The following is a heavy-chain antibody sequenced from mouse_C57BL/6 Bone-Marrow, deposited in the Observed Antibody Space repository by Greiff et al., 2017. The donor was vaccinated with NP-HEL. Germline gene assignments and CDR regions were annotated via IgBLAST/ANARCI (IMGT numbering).Heavy chain of an antibody. V-gene: IGHV1-75*01. CDR3: AREMGLPAWFAY. J-gene: IGHJ3*01. D-gene: IGHD2-2*01. CDR1: GYTFTDYY. Sequence: VQRVEPGPELVKPGASVKISCKASGYTFTDYYINWVKQRPGQGLEWIGWIFPGSGSTYYNEKFKGKATLTVDKSSSTAYMLLSSLTSEDSAVYFCAREMGLPAWFAYWGQGTLVTVSA. CDR2: IFPGSGST.